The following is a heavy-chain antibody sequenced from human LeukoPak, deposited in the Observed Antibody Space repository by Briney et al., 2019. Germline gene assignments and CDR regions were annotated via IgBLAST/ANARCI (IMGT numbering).Heavy chain of an antibody. CDR2: VSSSSSYV. J-gene: IGHJ4*02. CDR1: GFTFSSYS. V-gene: IGHV3-21*01. Sequence: GGSLRLSCAASGFTFSSYSMNWVRQAPGKGLEWVSSVSSSSSYVYYADSVKGRFTISRDNAKNSLYLQMNSLRAEDTAVYYCARGAQTPSFDYWGQGTLVTVSS. CDR3: ARGAQTPSFDY.